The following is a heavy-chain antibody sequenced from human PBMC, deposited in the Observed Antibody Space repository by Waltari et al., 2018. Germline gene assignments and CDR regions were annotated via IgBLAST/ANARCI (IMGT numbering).Heavy chain of an antibody. CDR2: IYTSGRP. Sequence: QVQLQESGPGLVKPSQTLSLTCTVSGGSISSGSYYWSWIRQPAGKGLEWIGRIYTSGRPNPSPPLNSRGTISVDTSKNQFSLKLGSVTAADTAVYYCAREVGAGSGSYTNYMDVWGKGTTVTVSS. V-gene: IGHV4-61*02. CDR1: GGSISSGSYY. J-gene: IGHJ6*03. D-gene: IGHD3-10*01. CDR3: AREVGAGSGSYTNYMDV.